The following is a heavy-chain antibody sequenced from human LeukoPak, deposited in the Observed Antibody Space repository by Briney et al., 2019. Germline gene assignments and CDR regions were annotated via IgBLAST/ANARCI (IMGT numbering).Heavy chain of an antibody. CDR1: GYTFTSYG. D-gene: IGHD6-19*01. J-gene: IGHJ4*02. V-gene: IGHV1-18*01. Sequence: ASVKVSCKASGYTFTSYGISWVRQAPGQGLDWMGWISAYNGNTNYAQKLQGRVTMTTDTSTSTAYMELRSLRSDDTAVYYCARVDSSGWYNYFDYWGQGTLVTVSS. CDR3: ARVDSSGWYNYFDY. CDR2: ISAYNGNT.